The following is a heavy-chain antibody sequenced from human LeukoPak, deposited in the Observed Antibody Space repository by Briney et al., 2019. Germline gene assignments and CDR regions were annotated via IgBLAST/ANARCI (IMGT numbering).Heavy chain of an antibody. V-gene: IGHV5-51*01. CDR1: GYSFTSYW. CDR3: AREGDCYGSSGSYLFTDY. J-gene: IGHJ4*02. Sequence: GESLKISCKCAGYSFTSYWICWVRQMPGKGLEWMGIIYTGDSDTRYSPSFQGQITISADKSSSTAYLQWSSLKASDTAMYYCAREGDCYGSSGSYLFTDYWGQGTLVTVSS. CDR2: IYTGDSDT. D-gene: IGHD3-22*01.